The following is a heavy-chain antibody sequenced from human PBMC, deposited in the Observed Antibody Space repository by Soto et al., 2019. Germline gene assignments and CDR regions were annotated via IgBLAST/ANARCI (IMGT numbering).Heavy chain of an antibody. CDR3: XXXXXXXXXAX. CDR2: FYQGGST. Sequence: HVQLQQWGAGLLKPSDTLSLTCAVYGESLNYYYWSWIRQAPGKGLEWIGEFYQGGSTHYNPSVKIRVTISVDMSSQQFSXXXXXXXXXXXXXXXXXXXXXXXXXAXWGQGTLVTVSS. V-gene: IGHV4-34*01. J-gene: IGHJ4*02. CDR1: GESLNYYY.